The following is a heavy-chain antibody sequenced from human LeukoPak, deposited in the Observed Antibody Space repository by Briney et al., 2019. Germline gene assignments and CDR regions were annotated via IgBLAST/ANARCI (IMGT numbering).Heavy chain of an antibody. CDR2: INHSGST. V-gene: IGHV4-34*01. CDR3: ARLELQVFDY. D-gene: IGHD1-7*01. J-gene: IGHJ4*02. Sequence: SETLSLTCAVYGGSFSGYYWSWIRQPPGKGLEWIGEINHSGSTNYNPSLKSRVTISVDTSKNQFSLKLSSVTAADTAVYYRARLELQVFDYWGQGTLVTVSS. CDR1: GGSFSGYY.